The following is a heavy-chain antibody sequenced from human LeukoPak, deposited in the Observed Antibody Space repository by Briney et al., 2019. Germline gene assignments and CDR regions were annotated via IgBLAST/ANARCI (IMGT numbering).Heavy chain of an antibody. V-gene: IGHV3-23*01. CDR2: ISGSGGST. D-gene: IGHD3-22*01. Sequence: GGSLRLSCAASGFSFSSYAMSWVRQAPGKGLEWVSGISGSGGSTNYADSVKGRFTISRDNSKNTLYLQMNSLRAEDTAVYYCAKADYYDSSGYYGYWGQGTLVTVSS. J-gene: IGHJ4*02. CDR3: AKADYYDSSGYYGY. CDR1: GFSFSSYA.